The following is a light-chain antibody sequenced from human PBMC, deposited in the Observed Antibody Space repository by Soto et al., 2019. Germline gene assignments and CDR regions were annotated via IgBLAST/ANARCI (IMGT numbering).Light chain of an antibody. CDR1: QDIRIY. V-gene: IGKV1-33*01. Sequence: DIQMTQSPSSLSASVGDRVTITCQASQDIRIYLNWYQQKPGKAPKLLIYDASNLQTGVPSRFGGSGSGTDFTLTISSQQPEDIATYYCHQYEPLPYTFGQGTKLEIK. CDR3: HQYEPLPYT. J-gene: IGKJ2*01. CDR2: DAS.